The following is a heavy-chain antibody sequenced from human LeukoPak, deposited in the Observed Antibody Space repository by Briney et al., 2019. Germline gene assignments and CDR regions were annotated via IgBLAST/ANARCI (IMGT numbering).Heavy chain of an antibody. CDR1: GGSISSGSYY. D-gene: IGHD3-16*01. CDR2: IYTSGST. V-gene: IGHV4-61*02. Sequence: PSETLSLTCTVSGGSISSGSYYWSWIRQPAGKGLEWIGRIYTSGSTNYNPSLKSRVTISVDTSKNQFSLKLSSVTAADTAVYYCARGGSGQLFDYWGQGTLVTVSS. J-gene: IGHJ4*02. CDR3: ARGGSGQLFDY.